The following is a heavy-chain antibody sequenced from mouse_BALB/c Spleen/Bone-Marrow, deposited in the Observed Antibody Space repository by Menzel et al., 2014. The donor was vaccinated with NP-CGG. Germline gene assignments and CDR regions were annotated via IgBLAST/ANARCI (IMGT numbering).Heavy chain of an antibody. J-gene: IGHJ2*01. CDR1: GYTFTGYA. CDR3: ASTAGTQYDYFAY. CDR2: ISSYSGNT. D-gene: IGHD1-2*01. V-gene: IGHV1-67*01. Sequence: VQLVESGPELVRPGVSVKISCKGFGYTFTGYAIHWVKQSHAKTLEWIGVISSYSGNTNYNQKFKGRATMTVDKSSSTAYMELARLTSEDSAIYYCASTAGTQYDYFAYWGQGTTLTVSS.